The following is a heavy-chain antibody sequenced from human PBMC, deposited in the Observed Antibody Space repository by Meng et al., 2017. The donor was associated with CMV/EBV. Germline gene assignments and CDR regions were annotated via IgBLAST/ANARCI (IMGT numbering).Heavy chain of an antibody. CDR3: TTDTVTTVTTSPMWYYYYYYYGMDV. D-gene: IGHD4-11*01. V-gene: IGHV3-15*01. Sequence: GESLKISCAASGFTFSNAWMSWVRQAPGKGLEWVGRIKSKTDGGTTDYAAPVKGRFTISRDDSKNTLYLQMNSLKTEDTAVYYCTTDTVTTVTTSPMWYYYYYYYGMDVWGQGTTVTVSS. CDR2: IKSKTDGGTT. J-gene: IGHJ6*02. CDR1: GFTFSNAW.